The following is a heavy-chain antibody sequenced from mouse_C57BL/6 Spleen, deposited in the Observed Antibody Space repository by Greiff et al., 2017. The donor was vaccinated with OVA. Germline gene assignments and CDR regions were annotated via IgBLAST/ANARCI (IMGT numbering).Heavy chain of an antibody. CDR3: AHYGSSYDYFDY. CDR1: GYSFTDYN. D-gene: IGHD1-1*01. CDR2: INPNYGTT. J-gene: IGHJ2*01. Sequence: VRLKESGPELVKPGASVKISCKASGYSFTDYNMNWVKQSNGKSLEWIGVINPNYGTTSYNQKFKGKATLTVDQSSSTAYMQLNSLTSEDSAVYYCAHYGSSYDYFDYWGQGTTLTVSS. V-gene: IGHV1-39*01.